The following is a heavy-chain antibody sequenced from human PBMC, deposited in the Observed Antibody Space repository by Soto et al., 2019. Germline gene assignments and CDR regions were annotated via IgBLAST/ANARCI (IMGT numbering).Heavy chain of an antibody. CDR1: GGAFSSYA. D-gene: IGHD2-8*01. V-gene: IGHV1-69*06. CDR3: AKDRGLAESARWSHYYYGMDV. Sequence: SVKVSCKASGGAFSSYAISCVRQAPGQGLEWMGGIIPIFGTANYAQKFQGRVTITADKSTSTAYMELNSLRSEDTAVYYCAKDRGLAESARWSHYYYGMDVWGQGTTVTVSS. J-gene: IGHJ6*02. CDR2: IIPIFGTA.